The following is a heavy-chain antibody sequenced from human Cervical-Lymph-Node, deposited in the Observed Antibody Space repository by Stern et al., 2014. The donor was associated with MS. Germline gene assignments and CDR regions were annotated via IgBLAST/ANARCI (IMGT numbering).Heavy chain of an antibody. V-gene: IGHV3-11*01. Sequence: QVQLVESGGGVVKPGGSLRLSCAASGFTFSDYYMNWIRQAPGKGLEGISYISGRDGTIFYADCVKGRFTISRDNAKESLYLQMNSLRAEDTALYYCARAGGSKDDFWGQGTLVTVSS. D-gene: IGHD3-10*01. CDR1: GFTFSDYY. J-gene: IGHJ4*02. CDR3: ARAGGSKDDF. CDR2: ISGRDGTI.